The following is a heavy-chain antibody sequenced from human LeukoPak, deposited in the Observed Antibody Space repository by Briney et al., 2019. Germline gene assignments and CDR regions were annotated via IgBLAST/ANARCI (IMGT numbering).Heavy chain of an antibody. D-gene: IGHD6-13*01. CDR3: ARGLRAAAGSGVYYFDN. V-gene: IGHV5-51*01. J-gene: IGHJ4*02. CDR1: GYSFTTYW. CDR2: IYPGDSDT. Sequence: GESLKISCQGSGYSFTTYWIGWVRQLPGKGLEWMGIIYPGDSDTRYSPSFQGQVTISADKSISIAYLQWDSLKASDTAMYYCARGLRAAAGSGVYYFDNWGQGTLVSVSS.